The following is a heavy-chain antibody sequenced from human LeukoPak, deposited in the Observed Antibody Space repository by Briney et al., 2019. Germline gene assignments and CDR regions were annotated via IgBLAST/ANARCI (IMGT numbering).Heavy chain of an antibody. CDR1: GYTFTSYG. Sequence: ASVKVSCKASGYTFTSYGISWVRQAPGQGLEWMGWISAYDGNTNYAQKLQGRVTMTTDTSTSTAYMELRSLRSDDTAVYYCARDRPDYYCSSTSCSGLGYWGQGTLVTVSS. CDR2: ISAYDGNT. V-gene: IGHV1-18*01. D-gene: IGHD2-2*01. J-gene: IGHJ4*02. CDR3: ARDRPDYYCSSTSCSGLGY.